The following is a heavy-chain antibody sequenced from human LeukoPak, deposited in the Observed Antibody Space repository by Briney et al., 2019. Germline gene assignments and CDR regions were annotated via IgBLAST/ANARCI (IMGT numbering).Heavy chain of an antibody. CDR3: VRGGSGGYDD. D-gene: IGHD6-19*01. V-gene: IGHV3-48*03. CDR2: ISSSGTTI. CDR1: GFTFSSYE. J-gene: IGHJ4*02. Sequence: GGSLRLSCAASGFTFSSYEMNWVRQAPGKGLEWVSYISSSGTTIYYADSVEGRFTISRDNAKNSLYLQVNSLRAEDPGVYYCVRGGSGGYDDWGQGTLVTVAS.